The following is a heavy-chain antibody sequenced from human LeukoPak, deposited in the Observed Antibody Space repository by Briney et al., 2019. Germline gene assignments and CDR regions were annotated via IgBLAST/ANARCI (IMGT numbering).Heavy chain of an antibody. Sequence: ASVKVSCKASGYTFTSYGISWVRQAPRQGLEWMGWISAYNGNTNYAQKLQGRVTMTTDTSTSTAYMELRSLRSDDTAVYYCARDGRGYSYGYDEDNWFDPWGQGTLVTVSS. CDR2: ISAYNGNT. D-gene: IGHD5-18*01. CDR3: ARDGRGYSYGYDEDNWFDP. CDR1: GYTFTSYG. J-gene: IGHJ5*02. V-gene: IGHV1-18*01.